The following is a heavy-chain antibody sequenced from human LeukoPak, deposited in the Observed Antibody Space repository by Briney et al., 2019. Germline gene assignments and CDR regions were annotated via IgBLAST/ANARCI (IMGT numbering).Heavy chain of an antibody. CDR1: GYSFTNYW. CDR3: ARLVLWYSADY. CDR2: VYPGDYDT. D-gene: IGHD3-10*01. J-gene: IGHJ4*02. V-gene: IGHV5-51*01. Sequence: GESLKISCKGSGYSFTNYWIAWVRQMPGKGLEWMGIVYPGDYDTRYSPSFQGQVTISADKSINTAYLRWSSLKASDTAMYYCARLVLWYSADYWGQGTLVTVSS.